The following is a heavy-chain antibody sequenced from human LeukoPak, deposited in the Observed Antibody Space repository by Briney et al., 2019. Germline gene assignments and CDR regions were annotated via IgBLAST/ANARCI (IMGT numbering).Heavy chain of an antibody. Sequence: PGGSLRLSCAASGFTFSDYYMSWIRQAPGKGLEWVSYISSSSSYTNYADSVKGRFTFSRDNSKNPLYLQTNSLRAEDTAVYYCARDRVNWNDVGGLFDYWGQGTLVTVSS. D-gene: IGHD1-1*01. V-gene: IGHV3-11*05. CDR1: GFTFSDYY. CDR3: ARDRVNWNDVGGLFDY. J-gene: IGHJ4*02. CDR2: ISSSSSYT.